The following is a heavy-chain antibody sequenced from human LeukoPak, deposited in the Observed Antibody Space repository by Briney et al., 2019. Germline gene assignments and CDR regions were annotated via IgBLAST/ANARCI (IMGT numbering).Heavy chain of an antibody. CDR2: IYYSGRT. CDR1: GGSISSRSYY. Sequence: PSETLSLTCTVSGGSISSRSYYWGWLRQPPGKGLEWIGSIYYSGRTYHNPSLKSRATISVDPSKSHFSLTLSSVTGADTAVYYCARDLPDSGTIDYWGQGTLVTVSS. D-gene: IGHD5-12*01. J-gene: IGHJ4*02. V-gene: IGHV4-39*07. CDR3: ARDLPDSGTIDY.